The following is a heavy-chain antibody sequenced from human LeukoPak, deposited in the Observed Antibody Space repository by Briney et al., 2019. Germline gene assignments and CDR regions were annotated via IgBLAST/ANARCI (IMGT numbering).Heavy chain of an antibody. V-gene: IGHV5-51*01. CDR1: GYSFTSYW. CDR2: IYPGDSDT. D-gene: IGHD3-22*01. Sequence: GESLKISCKGSGYSFTSYWIGWVRQMPGKGLEWMGIIYPGDSDTRYSPSVQGQVTISADKSISTAYLQWSSLKASDTAMYYCARRGYYYDRGENGPFDIWGQGTMVTVSS. J-gene: IGHJ3*02. CDR3: ARRGYYYDRGENGPFDI.